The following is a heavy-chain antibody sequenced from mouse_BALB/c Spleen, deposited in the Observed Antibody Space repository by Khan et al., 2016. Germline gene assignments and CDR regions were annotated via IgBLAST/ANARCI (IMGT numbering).Heavy chain of an antibody. V-gene: IGHV6-6*01. J-gene: IGHJ3*01. CDR3: TGQSGGWFAD. CDR2: IRNKANNLAT. Sequence: EVKLEESGGGLVQPGGSMKLSCAASGFTFSDAWMDWVRQSPEQGLEWVAEIRNKANNLATYYAESGKGRLTISGDASKNSVYLQMNSLKAEDTGIYYCTGQSGGWFADWGQGTLVTVSA. CDR1: GFTFSDAW. D-gene: IGHD4-1*01.